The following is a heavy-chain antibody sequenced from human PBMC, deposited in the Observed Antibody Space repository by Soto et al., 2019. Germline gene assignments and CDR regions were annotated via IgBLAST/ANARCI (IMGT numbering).Heavy chain of an antibody. V-gene: IGHV2-26*01. Sequence: DLEWLAHIFSNDEKSYSTSLKSRLTISKDTSKSQVVLTMTNMDPVDTATYYCARINVWGYSSSWYFDYWGQGTLVTVSS. J-gene: IGHJ4*02. CDR3: ARINVWGYSSSWYFDY. D-gene: IGHD6-13*01. CDR2: IFSNDEK.